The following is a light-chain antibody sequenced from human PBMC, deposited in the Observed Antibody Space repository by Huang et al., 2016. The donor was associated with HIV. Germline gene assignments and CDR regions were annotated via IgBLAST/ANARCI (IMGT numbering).Light chain of an antibody. CDR3: QQGYSVPYT. CDR1: QSISTY. V-gene: IGKV1-39*01. CDR2: AAS. Sequence: DIQMTQSPSSLSASVGDRVCITCRASQSISTYLNWYQHKPGKAPKFLIYAASSLQSGVPSRFSGSGSGTDFTLTISSLQPEDFATYYCQQGYSVPYTFGQGTKLEIK. J-gene: IGKJ2*01.